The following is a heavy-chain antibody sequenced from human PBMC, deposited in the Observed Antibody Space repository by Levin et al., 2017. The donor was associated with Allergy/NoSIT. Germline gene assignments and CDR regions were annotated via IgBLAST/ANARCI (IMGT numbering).Heavy chain of an antibody. D-gene: IGHD2-21*02. J-gene: IGHJ6*02. Sequence: SETLSLTCIVSGASISSYHWSWIRQPPGKGLEWIGYIYYSGSTNYNPSLKSRVTMSVDTSRNQFSLTLNSVSAADTAVYYCAKDRVVTSSGTYYYYGMAVWGQGITVSVSS. CDR3: AKDRVVTSSGTYYYYGMAV. CDR1: GASISSYH. CDR2: IYYSGST. V-gene: IGHV4-59*01.